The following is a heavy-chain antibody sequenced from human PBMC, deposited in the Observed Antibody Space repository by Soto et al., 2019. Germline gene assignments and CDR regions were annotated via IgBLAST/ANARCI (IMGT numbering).Heavy chain of an antibody. Sequence: ESGGGVVQPGRSLRLSCEVSGFSLSGYGMHWVRQAPGKGLEWVAVIWYHGTTKNYADSVKGRFTISRDSSKNTVYLQMDSLKVEDTAVYYCARDVDRTSHLNWFDPWGQGVMVTVSS. CDR3: ARDVDRTSHLNWFDP. CDR2: IWYHGTTK. D-gene: IGHD5-12*01. J-gene: IGHJ5*02. CDR1: GFSLSGYG. V-gene: IGHV3-33*01.